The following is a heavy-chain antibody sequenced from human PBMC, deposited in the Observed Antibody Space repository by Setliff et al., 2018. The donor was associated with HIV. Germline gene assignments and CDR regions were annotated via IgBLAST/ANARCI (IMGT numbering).Heavy chain of an antibody. J-gene: IGHJ5*02. CDR1: GYSISSDYY. CDR3: ARLSNFWSGYYNWDNWFDP. V-gene: IGHV4-38-2*01. Sequence: PSETLSLTCVVSGYSISSDYYWGWIRQPPGKGLEWIGSISHSGSSYYNPSLKSRVNISVDTSKNQFSLKLSSVTAADTAVYYCARLSNFWSGYYNWDNWFDPWGQGTLVTVSS. CDR2: ISHSGSS. D-gene: IGHD3-3*01.